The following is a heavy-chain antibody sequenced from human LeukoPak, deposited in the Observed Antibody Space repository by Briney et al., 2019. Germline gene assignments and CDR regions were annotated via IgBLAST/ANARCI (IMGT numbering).Heavy chain of an antibody. V-gene: IGHV1-69*06. CDR1: GGTFSSYA. D-gene: IGHD6-13*01. Sequence: VASVKVSCKASGGTFSSYANSWVRQAPGQGLEWMGGIIPIFGTANYAQKFQGRVTITADKSTSTAYMELSSLRSEDTAVYYCARGRPTTSIAAAGVNWFDPWGQGTLVTVSS. J-gene: IGHJ5*02. CDR3: ARGRPTTSIAAAGVNWFDP. CDR2: IIPIFGTA.